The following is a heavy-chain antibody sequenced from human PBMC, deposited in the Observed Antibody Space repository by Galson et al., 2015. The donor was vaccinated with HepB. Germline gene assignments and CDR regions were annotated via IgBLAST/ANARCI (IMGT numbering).Heavy chain of an antibody. CDR3: AKAYYGDYVGPIDY. J-gene: IGHJ4*02. V-gene: IGHV3-23*01. CDR2: ISASGGST. D-gene: IGHD4-17*01. Sequence: SLRLSCAASGFTFSSYAMSWVRQAPGKGLDWVSGISASGGSTYYADSVKGRFTISRDNSKNTLYLQMNSLRAEDTAVYYCAKAYYGDYVGPIDYWGQGTLVTVSS. CDR1: GFTFSSYA.